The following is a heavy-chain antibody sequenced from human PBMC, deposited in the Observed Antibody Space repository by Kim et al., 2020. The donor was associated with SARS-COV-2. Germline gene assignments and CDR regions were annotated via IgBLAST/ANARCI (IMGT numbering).Heavy chain of an antibody. J-gene: IGHJ4*02. CDR3: ARNRPGQYCSSTSCYTPFDY. CDR2: IIPIFGTA. D-gene: IGHD2-2*02. V-gene: IGHV1-69*13. Sequence: SVKVSCKASGGTFSSYAISWVRQAPGQGLEWMGGIIPIFGTANYAQKFQGRVTITADESTSTAYMELSSLRSEDTAVYYCARNRPGQYCSSTSCYTPFDYWGQGTLVTVSS. CDR1: GGTFSSYA.